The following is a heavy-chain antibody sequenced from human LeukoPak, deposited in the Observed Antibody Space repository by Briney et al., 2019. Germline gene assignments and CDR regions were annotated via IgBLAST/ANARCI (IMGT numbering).Heavy chain of an antibody. CDR2: INPNSGGT. V-gene: IGHV1-2*02. J-gene: IGHJ4*02. D-gene: IGHD3-10*01. CDR1: GYTFTGYY. CDR3: AREWSNGSGESWEPYYFDY. Sequence: ASVKVSCKASGYTFTGYYMHWVRQAPGQGLEWMGWINPNSGGTNYAQKFQGRVTMTKDTSISTAYMELSRLRSDDTAVYYCAREWSNGSGESWEPYYFDYWGQGTLVTVSS.